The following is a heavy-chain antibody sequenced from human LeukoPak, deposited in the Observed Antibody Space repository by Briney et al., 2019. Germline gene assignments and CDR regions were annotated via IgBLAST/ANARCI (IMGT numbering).Heavy chain of an antibody. CDR3: AKYHSSGWYYFDY. J-gene: IGHJ4*02. Sequence: SETLSLTCAVYGGSFSGYYWSWIRQPPGKGLEWIGEINHSGSTYYNPSLKSRVTISVDTSKNQFSLKLSSVTAADTAVYYCAKYHSSGWYYFDYWGQGTLVTVSS. V-gene: IGHV4-34*01. D-gene: IGHD6-19*01. CDR1: GGSFSGYY. CDR2: INHSGST.